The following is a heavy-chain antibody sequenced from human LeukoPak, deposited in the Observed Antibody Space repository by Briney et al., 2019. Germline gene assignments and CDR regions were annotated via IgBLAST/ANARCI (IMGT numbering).Heavy chain of an antibody. V-gene: IGHV3-48*04. CDR1: GFTFSSYS. CDR2: ISRSSSTI. Sequence: GGSLRLSCAASGFTFSSYSMNWVRQAPGKGLEWVSYISRSSSTIYYADSVKGRFTISRDNAKNSLYLQMNSLRAEDTAVYYCAGVVSADAFDIWGQGTMVTVSS. CDR3: AGVVSADAFDI. D-gene: IGHD2/OR15-2a*01. J-gene: IGHJ3*02.